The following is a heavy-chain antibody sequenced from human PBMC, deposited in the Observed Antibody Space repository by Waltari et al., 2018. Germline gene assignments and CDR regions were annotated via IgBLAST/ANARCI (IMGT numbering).Heavy chain of an antibody. Sequence: QVHLQQSGPGLVKPSQTLSLTCAISGDSVSSNSVTWNCSRQSPSRGLEWLGRTYYRSKWNNDYAVSVKSRITINPDTSRNQFSLQLNPVTPEDTAVYYCARASESSGTYSKVDYWGQGTLVTVSS. CDR1: GDSVSSNSVT. CDR3: ARASESSGTYSKVDY. CDR2: TYYRSKWNN. J-gene: IGHJ4*02. V-gene: IGHV6-1*01. D-gene: IGHD1-26*01.